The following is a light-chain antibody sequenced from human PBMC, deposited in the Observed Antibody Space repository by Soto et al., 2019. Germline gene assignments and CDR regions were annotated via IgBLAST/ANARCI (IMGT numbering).Light chain of an antibody. CDR2: GTS. J-gene: IGKJ1*01. CDR3: QDSRTSPWP. Sequence: PATLYLAPGEGATGSCLAVQSVTRIYLAWYQQKPGQAPRLLIYGTSFRASGIPDRFRGRGSGTDFTLTISSLEPEDSAVYYCQDSRTSPWPVGQGTKAAIK. CDR1: QSVTRIY. V-gene: IGKV3-20*01.